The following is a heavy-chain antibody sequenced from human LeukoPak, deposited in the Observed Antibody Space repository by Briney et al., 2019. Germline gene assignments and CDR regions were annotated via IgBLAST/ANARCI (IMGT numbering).Heavy chain of an antibody. D-gene: IGHD6-19*01. J-gene: IGHJ4*02. CDR3: ARAGGAVAVQVGLDLRY. Sequence: ASVKVSCKASGYTFTSYDINWVRQATGQGLEWMGWMNTNSGNTGYAQKFQGRVTMTRNTSISTAYMELSSLRSEDTAVYYCARAGGAVAVQVGLDLRYWGQGTLVTVSS. CDR1: GYTFTSYD. V-gene: IGHV1-8*01. CDR2: MNTNSGNT.